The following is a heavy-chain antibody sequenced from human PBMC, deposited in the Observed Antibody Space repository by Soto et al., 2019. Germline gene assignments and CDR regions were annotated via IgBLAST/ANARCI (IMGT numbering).Heavy chain of an antibody. CDR3: ARDRLPMVVVVMGWFDP. Sequence: GGSLRLSCAASGFSFRDYYMSWIRQAPGKGLEWISYISGSGNTIYYADAVKGRFIISRDNAKNSLFLQMNSLRADDTAVYYCARDRLPMVVVVMGWFDPWGQGTLVTVSS. CDR2: ISGSGNTI. CDR1: GFSFRDYY. D-gene: IGHD3-22*01. V-gene: IGHV3-11*01. J-gene: IGHJ5*02.